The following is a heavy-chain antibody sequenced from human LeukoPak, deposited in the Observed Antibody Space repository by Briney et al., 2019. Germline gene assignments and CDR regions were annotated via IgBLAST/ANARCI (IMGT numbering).Heavy chain of an antibody. Sequence: PGGSLRLSCAASGFTFDDYAMHWVRQAPGKGLEWVSGISWNSGSIGYADSVKGRFTISRDNAKNSLYLQMNSLRAEDTALYYCAKVLRELTSGMDVWGQGTTVTVSS. D-gene: IGHD1-26*01. J-gene: IGHJ6*02. CDR3: AKVLRELTSGMDV. CDR1: GFTFDDYA. V-gene: IGHV3-9*01. CDR2: ISWNSGSI.